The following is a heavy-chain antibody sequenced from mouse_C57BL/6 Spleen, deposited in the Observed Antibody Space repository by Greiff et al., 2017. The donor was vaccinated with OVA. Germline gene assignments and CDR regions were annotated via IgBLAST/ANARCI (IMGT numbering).Heavy chain of an antibody. D-gene: IGHD2-2*01. CDR3: AIDEVTTGYYAMDY. CDR2: ISGRGSYT. CDR1: GFTFSSYA. Sequence: EVQRVEAGGGLVKPGGSLIPPCAASGFTFSSYATSWVRQTPEKRLEWVATISGRGSYTYYPDNVKGGFTIARDNTKNNLYQRMSHLKSEDTAMYYCAIDEVTTGYYAMDYWGQGTSVTVSS. J-gene: IGHJ4*01. V-gene: IGHV5-4*01.